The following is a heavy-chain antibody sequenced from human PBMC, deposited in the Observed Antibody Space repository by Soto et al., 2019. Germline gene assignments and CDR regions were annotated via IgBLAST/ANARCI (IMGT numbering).Heavy chain of an antibody. J-gene: IGHJ5*02. V-gene: IGHV4-28*03. CDR3: ARGLPPLRWRNWFDP. Sequence: PSETLSLTCAVSGYSISSSNWWGWIRQPPGKGLEWIGYIYYSGTTYYNPSLKSRVTMSVDTSKNQFSLKLTSVTAVDTAVYYCARGLPPLRWRNWFDPWGQGTLVTVSS. D-gene: IGHD4-17*01. CDR1: GYSISSSNW. CDR2: IYYSGTT.